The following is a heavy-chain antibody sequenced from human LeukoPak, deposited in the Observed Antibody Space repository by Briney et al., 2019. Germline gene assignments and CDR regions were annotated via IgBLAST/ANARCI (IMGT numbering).Heavy chain of an antibody. CDR1: GFIFSTSW. V-gene: IGHV3-48*04. Sequence: GGSLRLSCTASGFIFSTSWMTWVRQAPGKGLEWVSYISSSGSTIYYADSVKGRFTISRDNAKNSLYLQMNSLRAEDTAVYYCAELGITMIGGVWGKGTTVTISS. D-gene: IGHD3-10*02. J-gene: IGHJ6*04. CDR2: ISSSGSTI. CDR3: AELGITMIGGV.